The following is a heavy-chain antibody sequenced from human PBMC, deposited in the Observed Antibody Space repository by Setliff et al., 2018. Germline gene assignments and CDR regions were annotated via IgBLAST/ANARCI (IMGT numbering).Heavy chain of an antibody. J-gene: IGHJ6*03. CDR3: ARTINFLGSGTWGYMDV. Sequence: PSETLSLTCAVYGESFSGYFWSWIRQTPEKGMEWIGEISHGGGSSYNPSLQSRVTLSLDTSENEFSLRLTSVTAADTAVYFCARTINFLGSGTWGYMDVWGKGTTVTVSS. V-gene: IGHV4-34*01. D-gene: IGHD3-10*01. CDR1: GESFSGYF. CDR2: ISHGGGS.